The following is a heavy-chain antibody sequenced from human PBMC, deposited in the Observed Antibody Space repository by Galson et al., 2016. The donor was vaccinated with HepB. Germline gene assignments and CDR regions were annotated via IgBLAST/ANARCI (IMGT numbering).Heavy chain of an antibody. D-gene: IGHD3-3*01. CDR1: GGTFRKYA. Sequence: SVKVSCKASGGTFRKYAISWVRQAPGQGLEWMGGIIVIFGTANYAQKFKGRVTITADESTTTAYMELSSLRSEDTAVYYCAKVIDDFWSGPLLGFDYWGQGTLVTVSS. V-gene: IGHV1-69*13. J-gene: IGHJ4*02. CDR3: AKVIDDFWSGPLLGFDY. CDR2: IIVIFGTA.